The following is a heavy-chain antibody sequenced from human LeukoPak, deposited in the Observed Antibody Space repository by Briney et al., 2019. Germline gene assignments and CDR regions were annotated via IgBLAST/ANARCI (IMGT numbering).Heavy chain of an antibody. D-gene: IGHD3-10*01. Sequence: GGSLRFSCAASGFTFSDYYMSWIRQAPGKGLEWVSYISSSGSTIYYADSVKGRFTISRDNAKNSLYLQMNSLRAEDTAVYYCARMRSLWFGEPGPSDPWGQGTLVTVSS. CDR2: ISSSGSTI. CDR3: ARMRSLWFGEPGPSDP. CDR1: GFTFSDYY. V-gene: IGHV3-11*01. J-gene: IGHJ5*02.